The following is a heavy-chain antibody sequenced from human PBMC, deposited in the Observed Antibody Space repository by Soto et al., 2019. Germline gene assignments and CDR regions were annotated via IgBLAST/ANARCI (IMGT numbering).Heavy chain of an antibody. CDR1: GGTFSSYA. CDR3: ARDHGAVAGTSRFDY. J-gene: IGHJ4*02. CDR2: IIPIFGTA. D-gene: IGHD6-19*01. V-gene: IGHV1-69*13. Sequence: SVKVSCKASGGTFSSYAISWVRQAPGQGLEWMGGIIPIFGTANYAQKFQGRVTITADESTSTAYMELSSLRSEDTAVDYCARDHGAVAGTSRFDYWGQGTLVTVSS.